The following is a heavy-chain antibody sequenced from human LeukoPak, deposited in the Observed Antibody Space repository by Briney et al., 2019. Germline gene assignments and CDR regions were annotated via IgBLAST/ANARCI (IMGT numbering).Heavy chain of an antibody. CDR2: IYTSGTT. Sequence: PSETLSLTCTVSGGSISSYYWSWIRQPAGKGLEWIGCIYTSGTTNYNPSLKSRVTISVDKSKNQFSLKLSSVTAADTAIYYCARGYCSGDNCSPGDVWGKGTTVTVSS. CDR1: GGSISSYY. J-gene: IGHJ6*04. D-gene: IGHD2-15*01. V-gene: IGHV4-4*07. CDR3: ARGYCSGDNCSPGDV.